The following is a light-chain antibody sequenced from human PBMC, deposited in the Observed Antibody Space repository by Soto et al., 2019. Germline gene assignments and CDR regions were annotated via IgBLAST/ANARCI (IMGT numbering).Light chain of an antibody. CDR2: SIS. CDR3: LLYYGGVHV. J-gene: IGLJ2*01. CDR1: TGAVTSNYY. V-gene: IGLV7-43*01. Sequence: QTVVTQEPSVTVSPGGTVTLTGASSTGAVTSNYYPSWFQQKPGQAPRALFYSISNKHSWTPARFSGSLLGGKAALTLSDVQPADEADYYCLLYYGGVHVFGGGTKLTVL.